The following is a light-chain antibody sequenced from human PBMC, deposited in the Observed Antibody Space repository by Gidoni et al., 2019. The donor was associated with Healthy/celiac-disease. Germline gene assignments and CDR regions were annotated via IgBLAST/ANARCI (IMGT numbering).Light chain of an antibody. J-gene: IGKJ4*01. CDR3: QQYDNLPLT. Sequence: IQLSQSPSSLSASVGDRVTLTCQASQDISNYLNWYQQKPGKAPKLLIYDASNLETGVPSRFSGSGSGTDFTFTISSLQPEDIATYYCQQYDNLPLTFXGXTKVEIK. CDR1: QDISNY. V-gene: IGKV1-33*01. CDR2: DAS.